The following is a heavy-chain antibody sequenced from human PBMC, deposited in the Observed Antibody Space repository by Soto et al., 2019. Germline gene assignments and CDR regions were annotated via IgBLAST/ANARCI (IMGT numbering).Heavy chain of an antibody. CDR2: ISSSSSYI. V-gene: IGHV3-21*01. Sequence: PGGSLRLSCAASGFTFSSYSMNWVRQAPGKGLEWVSSISSSSSYIYYADSVKGRFTISRDNAKNSLYLQMNSLRAEDTAVYYCAIDLGCSGGSCYSVGNYFDYWGQGTLVTVSS. J-gene: IGHJ4*02. CDR3: AIDLGCSGGSCYSVGNYFDY. D-gene: IGHD2-15*01. CDR1: GFTFSSYS.